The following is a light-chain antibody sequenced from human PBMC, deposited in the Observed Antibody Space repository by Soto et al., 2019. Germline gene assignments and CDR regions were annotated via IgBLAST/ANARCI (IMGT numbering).Light chain of an antibody. J-gene: IGKJ4*01. Sequence: EIVLAQSPGTLSLSPGQRATLSCRASQSVSRDYVAWYQHKPGQAPRLLIYAASSRPSGIPYRFGGSGSGTDFTLTISRLEPEDFALDYCQQYCSSPLTFGVGTRVEFK. CDR3: QQYCSSPLT. CDR1: QSVSRDY. V-gene: IGKV3-20*01. CDR2: AAS.